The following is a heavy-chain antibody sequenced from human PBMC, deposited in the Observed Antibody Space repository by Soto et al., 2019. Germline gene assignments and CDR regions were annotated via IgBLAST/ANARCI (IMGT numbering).Heavy chain of an antibody. CDR3: ARDGGYGSGSYRFDY. J-gene: IGHJ4*02. D-gene: IGHD3-10*01. CDR2: IYYSGST. V-gene: IGHV4-31*03. Sequence: QVQLQESGPGLVKPSQTLSLTCTVSGGSISSGGYYWSWIRQHPGKGLEWIGYIYYSGSTSYNPSLKIRVTISIDTSKNQFSLKLSSVTAADTAVYYCARDGGYGSGSYRFDYWGQGTLVTVSS. CDR1: GGSISSGGYY.